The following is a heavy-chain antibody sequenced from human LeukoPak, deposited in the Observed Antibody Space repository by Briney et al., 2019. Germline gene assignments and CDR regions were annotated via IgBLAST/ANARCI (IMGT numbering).Heavy chain of an antibody. D-gene: IGHD3-10*01. CDR2: ISSGGGDT. V-gene: IGHV3-23*01. Sequence: GQSLRLSCAASGFTFSNYAMTWVRQAPRKGLEWVSAISSGGGDTYYADSVKGRFTISRDNSKNTLYLQMNSLRAEDTAVYYCAKDYYYGSGSRPYYMDVWGKGTTVTVSS. J-gene: IGHJ6*03. CDR1: GFTFSNYA. CDR3: AKDYYYGSGSRPYYMDV.